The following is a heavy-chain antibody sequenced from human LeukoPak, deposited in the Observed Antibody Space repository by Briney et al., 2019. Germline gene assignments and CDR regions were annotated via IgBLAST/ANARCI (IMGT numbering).Heavy chain of an antibody. J-gene: IGHJ4*02. V-gene: IGHV1-69*04. CDR1: GGTFSSYA. CDR2: IIPILGIA. Sequence: SVKVSCKASGGTFSSYAISWVRQAPGQGLEWMGRIIPILGIANYAQKFQGRVTITADKSTSTAYMELSSLRSEDTAVYYCARLGFYNWNDDRGYWGQGTLVTVSS. CDR3: ARLGFYNWNDDRGY. D-gene: IGHD1-20*01.